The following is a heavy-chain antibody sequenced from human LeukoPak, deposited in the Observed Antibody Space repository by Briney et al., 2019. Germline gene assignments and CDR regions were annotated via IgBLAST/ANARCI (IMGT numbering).Heavy chain of an antibody. Sequence: SQTLSLTCAISGDCVSSNSAGWKWIRQSPSRGLEWLERTYYRSKWHNDYAVYVKSRIIIKPDTSKNQFSLQLNSVTPEDTAVYYCARGPRDYRFPWFDPWGQGTLVTVSS. J-gene: IGHJ5*02. V-gene: IGHV6-1*01. CDR1: GDCVSSNSAG. CDR3: ARGPRDYRFPWFDP. CDR2: TYYRSKWHN. D-gene: IGHD4-11*01.